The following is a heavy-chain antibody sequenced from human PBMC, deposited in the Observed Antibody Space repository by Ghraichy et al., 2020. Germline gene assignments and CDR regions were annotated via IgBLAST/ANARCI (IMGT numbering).Heavy chain of an antibody. CDR2: IYWDDDK. J-gene: IGHJ4*02. CDR1: GFSLSTSGVG. CDR3: AHSPLSIGAFDY. Sequence: SGPTLVKPTQTLTLTCTFSGFSLSTSGVGVGWIRQPPGKALEWLALIYWDDDKRYSASLKSRLTITKDTSKNQVVLTMTNVDPVDTATYYCAHSPLSIGAFDYWGQGTLVTVSS. V-gene: IGHV2-5*02. D-gene: IGHD6-13*01.